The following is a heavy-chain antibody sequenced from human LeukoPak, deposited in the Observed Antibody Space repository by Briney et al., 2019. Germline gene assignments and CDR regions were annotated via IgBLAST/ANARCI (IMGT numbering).Heavy chain of an antibody. D-gene: IGHD3-22*01. CDR3: ARETIDITVIVVVRMGDAFDI. Sequence: PSETLSLTCTVSGGSISNYYWSWLRQPPGKGLEWIGYIYYSGRTDYNPSLKSRVTISVDTSRNQFSLILSSLTAADTAVYYCARETIDITVIVVVRMGDAFDIWGQGTMVTVSS. V-gene: IGHV4-59*01. CDR2: IYYSGRT. CDR1: GGSISNYY. J-gene: IGHJ3*02.